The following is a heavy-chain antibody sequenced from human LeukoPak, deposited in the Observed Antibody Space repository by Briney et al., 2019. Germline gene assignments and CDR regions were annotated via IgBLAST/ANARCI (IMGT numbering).Heavy chain of an antibody. D-gene: IGHD3-22*01. CDR1: GFSFSRYW. CDR2: IKQDGSET. Sequence: QSGGSLRLSCAASGFSFSRYWMSWVRQAPRKGLEWVANIKQDGSETYYVDSVKGRFTISRDNVKNSLYLQMNSLRAEDTAVYYCAGLDNDSSGYYSIPEEASFDYWGQGTLVTVSS. J-gene: IGHJ4*02. CDR3: AGLDNDSSGYYSIPEEASFDY. V-gene: IGHV3-7*03.